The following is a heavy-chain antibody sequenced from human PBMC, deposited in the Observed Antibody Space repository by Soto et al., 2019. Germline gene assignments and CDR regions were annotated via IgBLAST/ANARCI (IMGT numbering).Heavy chain of an antibody. Sequence: WGSLRLSCAASGFTFSTDNMNWVRHAPGKGLEWVSSISSDSIYINYADSLNSRFTISRDNDRDSLYLQMSSLTVEDTAVYYCARVDRPGVALAGMGINYWGQGTLVTVSS. V-gene: IGHV3-21*01. CDR3: ARVDRPGVALAGMGINY. J-gene: IGHJ4*02. D-gene: IGHD6-19*01. CDR1: GFTFSTDN. CDR2: ISSDSIYI.